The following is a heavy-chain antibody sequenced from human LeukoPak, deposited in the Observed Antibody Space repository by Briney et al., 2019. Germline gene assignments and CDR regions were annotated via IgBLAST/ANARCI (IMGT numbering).Heavy chain of an antibody. CDR2: IRYDGTNK. V-gene: IGHV3-30*02. CDR1: GFTFSTYG. J-gene: IGHJ4*02. D-gene: IGHD2-15*01. CDR3: ATDANLDSVGDY. Sequence: GGSLRLSCAASGFTFSTYGMHWVRQAPGKGLEWVTFIRYDGTNKNYADSVKGRFTISRDNSKNTLYLEMNSLRVEDSAIYYCATDANLDSVGDYWGQGSLVTVSS.